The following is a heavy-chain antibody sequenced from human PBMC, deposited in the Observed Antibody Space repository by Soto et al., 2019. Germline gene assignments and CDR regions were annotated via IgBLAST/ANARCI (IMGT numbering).Heavy chain of an antibody. Sequence: SETLSLTCTVSGGSISSGGYYWSWIRQHPGKGLEWIGYIYYSGSTYYNPSLKSRVTISVDTSKNQFSLKLSSVTAADTAVYYCARDGGYGSGSYYKVSAPGWFDPWGQGTLVTVSS. CDR2: IYYSGST. CDR1: GGSISSGGYY. D-gene: IGHD3-10*01. CDR3: ARDGGYGSGSYYKVSAPGWFDP. J-gene: IGHJ5*02. V-gene: IGHV4-31*03.